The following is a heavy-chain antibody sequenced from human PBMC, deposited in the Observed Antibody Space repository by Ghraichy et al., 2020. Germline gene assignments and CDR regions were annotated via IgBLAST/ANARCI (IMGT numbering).Heavy chain of an antibody. Sequence: LSLTCAASGFTFSTYWMHWVRQAPGKGLVWVSRINSDGSSTKYADSVKGRFTIFRDNAKNTLYLQMNSLRGEDTAVYYCASDHPSGASCPDYWGQGTLVTVSS. CDR1: GFTFSTYW. CDR2: INSDGSST. J-gene: IGHJ4*02. CDR3: ASDHPSGASCPDY. D-gene: IGHD2-15*01. V-gene: IGHV3-74*01.